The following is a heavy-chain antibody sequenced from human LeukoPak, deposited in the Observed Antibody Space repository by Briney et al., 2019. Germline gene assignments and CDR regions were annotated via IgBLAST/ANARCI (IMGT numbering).Heavy chain of an antibody. CDR2: LYSDGNT. CDR3: ARGVEPLAANTLAY. J-gene: IGHJ4*02. V-gene: IGHV3-53*01. CDR1: GFTVITND. Sequence: GGSLRLSCAASGFTVITNDMTWVRQAPGKGLEWVSVLYSDGNTKYADSVQGRFTISRGNSKNTLYLEMNSLSPDDTAVYYCARGVEPLAANTLAYWGQGTLVTASS. D-gene: IGHD1-14*01.